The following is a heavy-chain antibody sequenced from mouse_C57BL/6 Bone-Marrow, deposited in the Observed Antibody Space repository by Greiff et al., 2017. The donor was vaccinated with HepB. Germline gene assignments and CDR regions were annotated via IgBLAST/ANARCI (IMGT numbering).Heavy chain of an antibody. CDR2: INPNNGGT. V-gene: IGHV1-26*01. Sequence: VQLQQSGPELVKPGASVKISCKASGYTFTDYYMNWVKQSHGKSLEWIGDINPNNGGTSYNQKFKGKATLTVDKSSSTAYMELRSLTSEDSAVYYCARSNYSNRYWYFDVWGTGTTVTVSS. D-gene: IGHD2-5*01. J-gene: IGHJ1*03. CDR1: GYTFTDYY. CDR3: ARSNYSNRYWYFDV.